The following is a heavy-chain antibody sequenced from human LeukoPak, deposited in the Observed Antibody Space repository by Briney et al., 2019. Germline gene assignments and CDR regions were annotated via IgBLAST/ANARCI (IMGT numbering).Heavy chain of an antibody. V-gene: IGHV4-4*07. CDR1: GGSISSYY. Sequence: SETLSLTCTVSGGSISSYYWSWIRQPAGKGLEWIGRIYTSGSTNYNPSLKSRVTMSVDTSKNQFSLKLSSVTAAGTAVYYCAREDSPVPPYYYDSSGFQPRPYYYYYMDVWGKGTTVTVSS. J-gene: IGHJ6*03. CDR2: IYTSGST. D-gene: IGHD3-22*01. CDR3: AREDSPVPPYYYDSSGFQPRPYYYYYMDV.